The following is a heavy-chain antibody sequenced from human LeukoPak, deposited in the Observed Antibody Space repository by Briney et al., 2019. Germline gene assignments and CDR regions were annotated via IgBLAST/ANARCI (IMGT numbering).Heavy chain of an antibody. CDR3: AHVKARSGSTFDI. Sequence: AGGSLRLSCAASGFTFSSYEMNWVRQAPGKGLEWVSYISSSGSTIYYADSVKGRSTISRDNAKNSLYLQMSSLRVEDTAVYYCAHVKARSGSTFDIWGQGTMVTVSS. D-gene: IGHD3-10*01. CDR2: ISSSGSTI. J-gene: IGHJ3*02. CDR1: GFTFSSYE. V-gene: IGHV3-48*03.